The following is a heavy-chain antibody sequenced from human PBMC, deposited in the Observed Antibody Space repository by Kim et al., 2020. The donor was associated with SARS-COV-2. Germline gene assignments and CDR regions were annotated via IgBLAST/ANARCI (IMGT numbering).Heavy chain of an antibody. CDR2: IKSKTDGGTT. CDR3: TTHPEAVLLWFGELLYPHY. D-gene: IGHD3-10*01. Sequence: GGSLRLSCAASGFTFSNAWMSWVRQAPGKGLEWVGRIKSKTDGGTTDYAAPVKGRFTISRDDSKNTLYLQMNSLKTEDTAVYYCTTHPEAVLLWFGELLYPHYWGQGTLVTVSS. J-gene: IGHJ4*02. CDR1: GFTFSNAW. V-gene: IGHV3-15*01.